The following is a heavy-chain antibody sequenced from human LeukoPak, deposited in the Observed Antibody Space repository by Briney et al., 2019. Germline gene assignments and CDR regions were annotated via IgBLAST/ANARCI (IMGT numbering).Heavy chain of an antibody. Sequence: GGSLRLSCAASGFTFSSYSMNWIRQAPGKGLEWVSGITSNSDYLYYADSMKGRFTISRDNAKNSLYLQMNSLRAEDTAVYYCVRDNPRQQGFAYWGQGTLVTVSS. V-gene: IGHV3-21*01. CDR2: ITSNSDYL. J-gene: IGHJ4*02. CDR1: GFTFSSYS. CDR3: VRDNPRQQGFAY. D-gene: IGHD6-13*01.